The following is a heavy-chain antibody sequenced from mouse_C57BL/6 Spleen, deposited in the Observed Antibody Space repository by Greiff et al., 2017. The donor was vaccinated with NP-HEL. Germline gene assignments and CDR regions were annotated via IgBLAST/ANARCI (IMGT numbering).Heavy chain of an antibody. D-gene: IGHD1-1*01. CDR3: ARTSLYGSSYVGYFDV. Sequence: VQLQQPGAELVRPGSSVKLSCKASGYTFTSYWMHWVKQRPIQGLEWIGNIDPSDSETHYNQKFKDKATLTVDKSSSTAYMQLSSLTSEDSAVYYCARTSLYGSSYVGYFDVWGTGTTVTVSS. V-gene: IGHV1-52*01. J-gene: IGHJ1*03. CDR2: IDPSDSET. CDR1: GYTFTSYW.